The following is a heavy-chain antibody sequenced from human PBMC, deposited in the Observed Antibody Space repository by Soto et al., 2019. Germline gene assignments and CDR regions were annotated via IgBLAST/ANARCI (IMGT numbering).Heavy chain of an antibody. CDR3: ARGYSSGPDY. CDR1: GFTFSNHW. V-gene: IGHV3-74*01. D-gene: IGHD6-19*01. Sequence: GGSLRLSCAASGFTFSNHWMHWVRQAPGKGLVWVSRINSDGSTTTYADSVKGRFTISRHNAKNTLYLQLNSLRAEDTALYYCARGYSSGPDYWGQGTLVIVSS. J-gene: IGHJ4*02. CDR2: INSDGSTT.